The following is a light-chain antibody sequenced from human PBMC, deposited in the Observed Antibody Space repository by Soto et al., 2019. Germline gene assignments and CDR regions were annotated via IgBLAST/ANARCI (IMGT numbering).Light chain of an antibody. J-gene: IGLJ1*01. CDR2: GSS. CDR3: QSFDTSLSGYV. CDR1: NSNIGAGYV. V-gene: IGLV1-40*01. Sequence: QSVLTQPPSVSGAPGQRVTISCTGSNSNIGAGYVVHWYQQLPGTAPKLLIYGSSNRPSGVPDRFSGSKSDTSASLAITGLQAEDEADYYCQSFDTSLSGYVFGTGTKLTVL.